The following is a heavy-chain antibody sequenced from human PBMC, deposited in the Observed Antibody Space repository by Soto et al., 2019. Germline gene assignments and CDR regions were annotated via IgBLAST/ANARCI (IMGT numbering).Heavy chain of an antibody. CDR3: ARDRYYNILTGYYESWFDP. Sequence: GASVTVSCKASGYTFTSYGISWVRLAPGQGLEWLGWISAYDGNTNFGREFQGRVTMTTDKFADTAYLELKSLTSDDTAVYYCARDRYYNILTGYYESWFDPRGQGTLVTVSS. D-gene: IGHD3-9*01. V-gene: IGHV1-18*01. CDR2: ISAYDGNT. CDR1: GYTFTSYG. J-gene: IGHJ5*02.